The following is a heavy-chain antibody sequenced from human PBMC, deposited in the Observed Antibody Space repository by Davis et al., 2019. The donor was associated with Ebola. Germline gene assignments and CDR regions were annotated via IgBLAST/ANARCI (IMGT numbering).Heavy chain of an antibody. D-gene: IGHD3-22*01. V-gene: IGHV3-30*03. Sequence: GESLKISCAASGLSFSNYGMHWVRQAPGKGLEWAAVISHDGNNKYYEDSVKGRFTISRDNSKNTLYLQMISLRPEDTAVYYCARVPGYYSDSNAYAFDIWGQGTRVTVSS. CDR2: ISHDGNNK. CDR3: ARVPGYYSDSNAYAFDI. J-gene: IGHJ3*02. CDR1: GLSFSNYG.